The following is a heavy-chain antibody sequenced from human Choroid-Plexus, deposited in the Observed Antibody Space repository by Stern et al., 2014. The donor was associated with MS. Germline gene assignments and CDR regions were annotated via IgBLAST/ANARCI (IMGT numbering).Heavy chain of an antibody. D-gene: IGHD2/OR15-2a*01. CDR1: GFTFGSCA. CDR3: AKDRQYLTYFFDH. J-gene: IGHJ5*02. V-gene: IGHV3-30*18. Sequence: VQLVESGGGVVQPGRPLRLSCVASGFTFGSCAMHWVRKAPGKGMEWVAGLSYDGSNKYYADSVKGRFTISRDNSQNTLYMQMSSLRPEDTAVYYCAKDRQYLTYFFDHWGQGSLFTVSS. CDR2: LSYDGSNK.